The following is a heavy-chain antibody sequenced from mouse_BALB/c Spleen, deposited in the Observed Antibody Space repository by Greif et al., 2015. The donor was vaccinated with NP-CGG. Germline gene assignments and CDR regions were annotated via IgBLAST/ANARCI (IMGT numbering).Heavy chain of an antibody. Sequence: VQLQQSGAELVKPGASVKLSCTASGFNIKDTYMHWVKQRPEQGLEWIGRIDPANGNTKYDPKFQGKATITADSSSNTDPLQRSAVSSENTAVYFCVIYYYGCYIAVWGAGTTVTVSS. V-gene: IGHV14-3*02. CDR3: VIYYYGCYIAV. D-gene: IGHD1-1*01. CDR1: GFNIKDTY. CDR2: IDPANGNT. J-gene: IGHJ1*01.